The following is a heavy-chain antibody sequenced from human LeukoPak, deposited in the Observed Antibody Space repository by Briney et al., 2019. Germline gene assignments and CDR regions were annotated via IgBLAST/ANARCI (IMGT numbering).Heavy chain of an antibody. CDR2: ISNSGDST. CDR3: ARDGGYSGYVLYYFDY. Sequence: GGSLRLSCAASGFTFSSYSMSWVRQALGKGLEWVSVISNSGDSTYSADSVKGRFTISRDNSKNTLYLQMNSLRAEDTAVYYCARDGGYSGYVLYYFDYWGQGTLVTVSS. J-gene: IGHJ4*02. D-gene: IGHD5-12*01. V-gene: IGHV3-23*01. CDR1: GFTFSSYS.